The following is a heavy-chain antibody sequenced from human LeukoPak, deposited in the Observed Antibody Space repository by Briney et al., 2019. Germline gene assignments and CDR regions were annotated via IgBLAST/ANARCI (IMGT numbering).Heavy chain of an antibody. D-gene: IGHD4-23*01. CDR3: TTATVVTPATY. V-gene: IGHV3-15*01. CDR2: IKSKTDGGTT. J-gene: IGHJ4*02. Sequence: GGSLRLSCAASGFTFNYAWMSWVRQAPGKGLEWVGHIKSKTDGGTTDYAAPVKGRFTISRDDSKTTLYLQMNSLKTEDTAVYYCTTATVVTPATYWGQGTLVTVSS. CDR1: GFTFNYAW.